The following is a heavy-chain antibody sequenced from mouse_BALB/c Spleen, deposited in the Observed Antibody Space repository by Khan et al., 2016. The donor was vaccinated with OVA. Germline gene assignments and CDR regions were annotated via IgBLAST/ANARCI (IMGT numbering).Heavy chain of an antibody. CDR3: DRAGRATFAY. D-gene: IGHD3-1*01. V-gene: IGHV9-2-1*01. CDR1: GYTFTDYS. Sequence: QIQLVQSGPELKKPGETVKISCKASGYTFTDYSMHWVKQAPGKGLKWMGWINTETGEPTYADDFKGRFAFSLETSASTAYLQINNLKNDDTAKYVCDRAGRATFAYWGQGTLVTVSA. J-gene: IGHJ3*01. CDR2: INTETGEP.